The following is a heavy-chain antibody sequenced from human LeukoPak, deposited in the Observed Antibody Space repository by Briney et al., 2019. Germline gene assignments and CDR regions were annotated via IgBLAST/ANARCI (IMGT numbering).Heavy chain of an antibody. CDR3: ARRRGSYSSSWYYFDY. Sequence: SETLSLTCTVSGGSISSYYWSWIRQPPGKGLEWIGYTYYSGSTNYNPSLKSRVTISVDTSKNQFSLKLSSVTAADTAVYYCARRRGSYSSSWYYFDYWGQGTLVTVSS. CDR2: TYYSGST. J-gene: IGHJ4*02. D-gene: IGHD6-13*01. V-gene: IGHV4-59*01. CDR1: GGSISSYY.